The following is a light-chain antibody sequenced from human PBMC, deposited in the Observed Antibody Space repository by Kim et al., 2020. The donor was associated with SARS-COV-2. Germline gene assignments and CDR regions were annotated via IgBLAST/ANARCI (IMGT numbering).Light chain of an antibody. V-gene: IGKV1-33*01. Sequence: SASVRDRVTITCQAREDISNNINGYQQRPGNAPELLIYDASNLKTGVPARFTGSGSGTDFTLTISSLQPEDIEKYYCQQNDNPPYTFGQGTKLEI. CDR1: EDISNN. CDR3: QQNDNPPYT. CDR2: DAS. J-gene: IGKJ2*01.